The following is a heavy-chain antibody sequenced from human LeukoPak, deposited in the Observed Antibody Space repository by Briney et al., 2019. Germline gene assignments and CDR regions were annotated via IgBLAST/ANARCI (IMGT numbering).Heavy chain of an antibody. J-gene: IGHJ3*02. V-gene: IGHV6-1*01. Sequence: SQTLSLTCVISGDSVSSNSAAWNWIRQSPSRGLEWLGRTYYRSKWYNDYAESVKSRITINPGTSKNQFSLQLNSMTPEDTAVYYCARVLDWYYHESSGALGSFDIWGQGTMVTVSS. CDR3: ARVLDWYYHESSGALGSFDI. CDR1: GDSVSSNSAA. D-gene: IGHD3-22*01. CDR2: TYYRSKWYN.